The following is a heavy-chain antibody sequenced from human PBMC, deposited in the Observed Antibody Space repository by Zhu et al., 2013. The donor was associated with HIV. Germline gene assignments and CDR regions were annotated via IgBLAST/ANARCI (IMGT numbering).Heavy chain of an antibody. CDR1: GDTFSTYA. J-gene: IGHJ3*02. Sequence: QVQLVQSGAEVKKPGSSVKVSCKTSGDTFSTYAISWVRQAPGQGLDWMGGIIPIFGRPNYAQKFQGRVTITAAESTSTAYMELRGLRSEDTAVYYCARVSTTVRSFDIWGQGTMVTVSS. V-gene: IGHV1-69*01. CDR3: ARVSTTVRSFDI. CDR2: IIPIFGRP. D-gene: IGHD4-17*01.